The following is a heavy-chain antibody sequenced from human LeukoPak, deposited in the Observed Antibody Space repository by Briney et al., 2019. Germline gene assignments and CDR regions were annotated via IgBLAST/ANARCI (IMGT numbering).Heavy chain of an antibody. CDR2: IIWNSVSV. V-gene: IGHV3-9*01. D-gene: IGHD4-17*01. CDR3: ARVALNYGDYVDY. J-gene: IGHJ4*02. Sequence: PGGSLRLSCAASGFTFDDYAMHWVRQAPGKGLEWVSGIIWNSVSVHYADSVKGRFTISRDNSKNTLYLQMNSLRAEDTALYHCARVALNYGDYVDYWGQGTLVTVSS. CDR1: GFTFDDYA.